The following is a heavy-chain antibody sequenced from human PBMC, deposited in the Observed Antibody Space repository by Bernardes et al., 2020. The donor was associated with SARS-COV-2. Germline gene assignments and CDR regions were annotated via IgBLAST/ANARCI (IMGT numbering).Heavy chain of an antibody. J-gene: IGHJ4*02. V-gene: IGHV3-66*01. CDR3: AREASGYAHFDF. CDR1: GLTVSTNY. CDR2: IYRGGNT. Sequence: GGSLRLTCAASGLTVSTNYMNWVRQAPGKGLEWVSVIYRGGNTFYADSVKGRFIISRDNSKNTLYLQMNSLRVEDTAVYSCAREASGYAHFDFWGQGTLVTVSS. D-gene: IGHD5-12*01.